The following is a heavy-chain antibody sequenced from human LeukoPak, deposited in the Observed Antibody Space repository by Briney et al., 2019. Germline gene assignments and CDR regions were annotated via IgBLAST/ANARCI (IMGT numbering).Heavy chain of an antibody. CDR2: IYGSDDKT. V-gene: IGHV3-23*01. CDR3: AKTQGYYDA. D-gene: IGHD2-15*01. J-gene: IGHJ5*02. CDR1: GFTFSDYA. Sequence: GGSLRLSCVASGFTFSDYAMSWVRQVPGKGLELVSGIYGSDDKTVYGDAVKGRFTISRDNSKNTLYLQMNSLRADDTAVYYCAKTQGYYDAWGQGALVTVSS.